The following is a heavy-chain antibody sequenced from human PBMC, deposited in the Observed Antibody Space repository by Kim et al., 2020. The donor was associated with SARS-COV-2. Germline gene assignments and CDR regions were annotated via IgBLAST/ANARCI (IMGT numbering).Heavy chain of an antibody. V-gene: IGHV3-15*01. Sequence: GGSLRLSCAASGFTFSNAWMSWVRQAPGKGLEWVGRIKSKTDGGTTDYAAPVKGRFTISRDDSKNTLYLQMNSLKTEDTAVYYCTQSGYSYGYDAFDIWGQGTMVTVSS. CDR3: TQSGYSYGYDAFDI. CDR2: IKSKTDGGTT. D-gene: IGHD5-18*01. CDR1: GFTFSNAW. J-gene: IGHJ3*02.